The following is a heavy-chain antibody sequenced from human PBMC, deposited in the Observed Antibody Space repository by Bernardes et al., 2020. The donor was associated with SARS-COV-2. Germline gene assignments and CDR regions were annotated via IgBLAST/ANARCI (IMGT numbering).Heavy chain of an antibody. CDR1: GGAFMGYS. J-gene: IGHJ4*02. CDR3: ARGSLQFLFTQRYFFDH. CDR2: INRSGNT. D-gene: IGHD3-3*01. Sequence: ETLSLTCAVYGGAFMGYSWTWIRQPPGKGLEWIGEINRSGNTNYNPSLKSLVTISVDTSKNQFSLRLYSVTGADTAVYYCARGSLQFLFTQRYFFDHWGQGTLVTVSS. V-gene: IGHV4-34*01.